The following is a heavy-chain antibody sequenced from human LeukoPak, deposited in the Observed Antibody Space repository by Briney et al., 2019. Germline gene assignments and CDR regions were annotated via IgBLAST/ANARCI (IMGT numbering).Heavy chain of an antibody. CDR2: INHSGST. D-gene: IGHD3-10*02. CDR3: ARCSGSYYNHPFDY. Sequence: SETLSLTCAVYGGSFSGYYWSWIRQPPGKGLEWIGEINHSGSTNYNPSLKSRVTISVDTSKNQFSLKLSSVTAADTAVYYCARCSGSYYNHPFDYWGQGTLVTVSS. CDR1: GGSFSGYY. J-gene: IGHJ4*02. V-gene: IGHV4-34*01.